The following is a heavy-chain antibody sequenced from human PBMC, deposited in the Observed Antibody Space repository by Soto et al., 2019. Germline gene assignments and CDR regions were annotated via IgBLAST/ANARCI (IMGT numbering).Heavy chain of an antibody. V-gene: IGHV1-69*01. D-gene: IGHD1-1*01. Sequence: QVQLVQSGAEVKKPGSSVKVSCNASGGTFSSYAISWVRQAPGQGLEWMGGIIPIFGTANYAQKFQGRVTITAVESTSTAYMELSSLRSEDTAVYYCARDWNDVLGMDVWGQGTTVTVSS. CDR1: GGTFSSYA. CDR3: ARDWNDVLGMDV. J-gene: IGHJ6*02. CDR2: IIPIFGTA.